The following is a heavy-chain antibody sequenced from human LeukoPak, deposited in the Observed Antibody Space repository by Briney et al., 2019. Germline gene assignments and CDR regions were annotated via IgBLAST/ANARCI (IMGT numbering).Heavy chain of an antibody. CDR1: GDSISSRSYY. Sequence: SETLSLTCTVSGDSISSRSYYWAWIRQPPGKGLEWIENIYYTGTTYYNPSLKSRITVSVDTSKNQFSLKLSSVTAADTAVYYCARGYGDFRVEGRYFHSWGQGTLVTVSS. V-gene: IGHV4-39*01. D-gene: IGHD4-17*01. J-gene: IGHJ4*02. CDR2: IYYTGTT. CDR3: ARGYGDFRVEGRYFHS.